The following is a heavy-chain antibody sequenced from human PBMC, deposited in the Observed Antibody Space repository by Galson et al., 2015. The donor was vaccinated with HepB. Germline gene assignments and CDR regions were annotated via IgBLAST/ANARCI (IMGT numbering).Heavy chain of an antibody. V-gene: IGHV1-3*01. J-gene: IGHJ6*02. CDR1: GYTFTSYA. Sequence: SVKVSCKASGYTFTSYAMHWVRQAPGQRLEWMGWINAGNGNTKYSQKFQGRVTITRDTSASTAYMELSSLRSEDTAVYYCATLPHYYYSSGSYYKHYYYGMDVWGQGTTVTVSS. D-gene: IGHD3-10*01. CDR3: ATLPHYYYSSGSYYKHYYYGMDV. CDR2: INAGNGNT.